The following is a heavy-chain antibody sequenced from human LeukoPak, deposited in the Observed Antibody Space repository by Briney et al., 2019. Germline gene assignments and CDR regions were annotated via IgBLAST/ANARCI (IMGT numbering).Heavy chain of an antibody. V-gene: IGHV4-59*01. Sequence: SETLSLTCTVSSGSINSYYWSWVRQPPGKGLEYIGYIYYSGRTHYNPSLKSRVTISVDTSKNQFSLSLSSVTAAGTAVYYCARTPDRGGFDFWGQGMLVTVSS. CDR2: IYYSGRT. D-gene: IGHD3-10*01. J-gene: IGHJ4*02. CDR1: SGSINSYY. CDR3: ARTPDRGGFDF.